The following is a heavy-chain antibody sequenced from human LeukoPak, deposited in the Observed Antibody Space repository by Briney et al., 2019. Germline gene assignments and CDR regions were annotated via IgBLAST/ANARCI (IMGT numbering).Heavy chain of an antibody. D-gene: IGHD1-26*01. V-gene: IGHV4-34*01. CDR1: GGSFSGYY. Sequence: SETLSLTCAVYGGSFSGYYWSWIRQPPGKGLEWIGEINHSGSTNYNPSLKSRVTISVDTSKNQFSLKLNSVTAADTAVYYCARKAVGPTSNYFDYWGQGTLVTVSS. J-gene: IGHJ4*02. CDR3: ARKAVGPTSNYFDY. CDR2: INHSGST.